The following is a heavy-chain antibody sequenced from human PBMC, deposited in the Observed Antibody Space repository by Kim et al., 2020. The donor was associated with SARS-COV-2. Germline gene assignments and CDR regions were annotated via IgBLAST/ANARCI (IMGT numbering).Heavy chain of an antibody. V-gene: IGHV4-59*13. J-gene: IGHJ3*02. CDR1: GGSISSYY. D-gene: IGHD6-13*01. CDR3: ARGGESSSWSDDAFDI. CDR2: IYYSGST. Sequence: SETLSLTCTISGGSISSYYWSWIRQPPGKGLEWIGYIYYSGSTNYNPSLKSRVTISVDTSKNQFSLTLSSVTAADTAVYYCARGGESSSWSDDAFDIWGQGTMVTVSS.